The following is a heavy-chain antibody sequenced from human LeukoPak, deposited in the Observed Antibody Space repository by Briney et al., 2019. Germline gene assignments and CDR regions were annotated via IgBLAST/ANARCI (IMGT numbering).Heavy chain of an antibody. CDR1: GFTFSSYG. Sequence: PGGSLRLSCAAPGFTFSSYGMHWVRQAPGKGLEWVAVISYDGSNKYYADSVKGRFTISRDNSKNTLYLQMNSLRAEDTAVYYCARGRGVGVRRVIITSFDYWGQGTPVTVSS. J-gene: IGHJ4*02. CDR2: ISYDGSNK. D-gene: IGHD3-10*01. V-gene: IGHV3-30*03. CDR3: ARGRGVGVRRVIITSFDY.